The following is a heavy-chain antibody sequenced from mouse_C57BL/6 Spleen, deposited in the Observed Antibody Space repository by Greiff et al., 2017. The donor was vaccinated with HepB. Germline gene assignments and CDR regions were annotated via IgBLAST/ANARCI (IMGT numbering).Heavy chain of an antibody. J-gene: IGHJ4*01. D-gene: IGHD1-1*01. CDR1: GYTFTSYW. CDR2: IDPSDSET. V-gene: IGHV1-52*01. CDR3: ARSTTGGYYYAMDY. Sequence: QVQLQQPGAELVRPGSSVKLSCKASGYTFTSYWMHWVKQRPIQGLEWIGNIDPSDSETHYNQKFKDKATLTVDKSSSTAYMQLSSLTSEDSAVYYCARSTTGGYYYAMDYWGQGTSVTVSS.